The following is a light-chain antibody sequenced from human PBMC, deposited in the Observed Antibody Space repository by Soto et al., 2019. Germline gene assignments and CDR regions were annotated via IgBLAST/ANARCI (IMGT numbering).Light chain of an antibody. J-gene: IGLJ1*01. V-gene: IGLV1-44*01. CDR1: SSNIGSNT. Sequence: LTRPPSASGTPGQRVTISCSGSSSNIGSNTVNWYQQLPGTAPRLLIYSNNQRPSGVPDRFFGSKSGTSASLAISGLQSEDEADYYCAAWDDSLNGYVFGTGTKVTVL. CDR3: AAWDDSLNGYV. CDR2: SNN.